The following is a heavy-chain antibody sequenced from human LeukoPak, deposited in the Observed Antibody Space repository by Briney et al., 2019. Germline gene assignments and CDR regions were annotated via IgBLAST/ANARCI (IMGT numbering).Heavy chain of an antibody. CDR3: ARESPGTHHFVGAFDI. CDR1: GFTVSSNY. D-gene: IGHD2-15*01. J-gene: IGHJ3*02. CDR2: IYSGGST. Sequence: PGGSLRLSCAASGFTVSSNYMSWVRQAPGKGLEWVSVIYSGGSTYYADSVKGRFTISRDNSKNTLYLQMNSLRAEDTAVYYCARESPGTHHFVGAFDIWGQGTMVTVSS. V-gene: IGHV3-53*01.